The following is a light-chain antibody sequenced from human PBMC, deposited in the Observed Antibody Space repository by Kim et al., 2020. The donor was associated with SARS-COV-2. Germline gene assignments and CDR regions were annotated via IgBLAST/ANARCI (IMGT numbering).Light chain of an antibody. J-gene: IGLJ2*01. V-gene: IGLV3-19*01. CDR2: GKN. CDR3: NSRDSSGNHVI. CDR1: SLRSYY. Sequence: ALGQTVRITCQGDSLRSYYASWIQQKPGQAPVLVIYGKNNRPSGIPDRFSGSSSGNTASLTITGAQAEDEADYYCNSRDSSGNHVIFGGGTQLTVL.